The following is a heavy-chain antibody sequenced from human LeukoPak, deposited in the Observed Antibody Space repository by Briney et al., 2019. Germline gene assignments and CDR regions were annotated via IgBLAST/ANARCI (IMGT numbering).Heavy chain of an antibody. CDR2: ISSSSSTI. D-gene: IGHD3-10*01. CDR3: AIDWTYYYGSGSLHYYGMDV. Sequence: GGSLRLSCAASGFTFSSYSMNWVRQAPGKGLEWVSYISSSSSTIYYADSVKGRFTISRDNAKNSLYLQMNSLRAEDTAVYYCAIDWTYYYGSGSLHYYGMDVWGQGTTVTVSS. J-gene: IGHJ6*02. CDR1: GFTFSSYS. V-gene: IGHV3-48*01.